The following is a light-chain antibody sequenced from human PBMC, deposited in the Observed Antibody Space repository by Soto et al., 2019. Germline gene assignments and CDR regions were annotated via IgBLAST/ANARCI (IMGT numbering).Light chain of an antibody. CDR1: QSVSSY. J-gene: IGKJ4*01. V-gene: IGKV3-11*01. Sequence: ILLTQSPATLSFSPGEIATLSLMASQSVSSYLAWYQQKPGQAPRLLIYDASNRATGIPARFSGSGSGTDFTLTISSLEPEDFAVYYCQQRSNWPLTFGGGTKVDIK. CDR2: DAS. CDR3: QQRSNWPLT.